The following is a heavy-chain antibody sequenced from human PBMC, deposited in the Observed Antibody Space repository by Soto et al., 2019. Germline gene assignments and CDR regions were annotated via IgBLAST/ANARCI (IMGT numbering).Heavy chain of an antibody. CDR3: AREAV. V-gene: IGHV3-7*05. J-gene: IGHJ6*02. Sequence: ESGGGLVQPGGSLRHSCAASGFTFSGYWMSWVRQAPGKGLEWVANIKQDGSEQFYVDSVKGRFTISRDNAKNSLYLQMNSLRAEDTAVYYCAREAVWGQGTTVTVSS. CDR2: IKQDGSEQ. CDR1: GFTFSGYW.